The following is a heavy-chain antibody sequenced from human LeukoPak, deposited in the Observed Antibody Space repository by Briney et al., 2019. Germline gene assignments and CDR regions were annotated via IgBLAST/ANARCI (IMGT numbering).Heavy chain of an antibody. Sequence: GGSLRLSCAASGFTFSSYGMHWVRQAPGKGLEWVAFIRSVGSNKYYADSVKGRFTISRDNSKSTLYFQMNSLRTEDTAVYFCASGIYCSGGSCYSAFGYWGQGTLVTVSS. CDR2: IRSVGSNK. D-gene: IGHD2-15*01. CDR1: GFTFSSYG. V-gene: IGHV3-30*02. CDR3: ASGIYCSGGSCYSAFGY. J-gene: IGHJ4*02.